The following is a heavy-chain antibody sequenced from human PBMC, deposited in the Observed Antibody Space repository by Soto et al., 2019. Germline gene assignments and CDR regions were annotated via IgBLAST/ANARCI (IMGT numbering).Heavy chain of an antibody. V-gene: IGHV4-34*01. CDR1: GDSFNYYY. D-gene: IGHD6-6*01. CDR2: IYHSGRT. Sequence: SETLSLTCAVYGDSFNYYYWTWIRQAPGKGLEWIGDIYHSGRTNCNPSVKSRVTISVDTSKNQFSLKLNSVTAADTAVYYCARRSIAARPDDYWGQGTLVT. J-gene: IGHJ4*02. CDR3: ARRSIAARPDDY.